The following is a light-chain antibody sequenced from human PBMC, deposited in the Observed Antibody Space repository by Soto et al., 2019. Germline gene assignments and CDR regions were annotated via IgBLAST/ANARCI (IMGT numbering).Light chain of an antibody. Sequence: DVQMTQSPSSLSAFVGDRVTSTCRASQGIAPYLAWFQQKPGKVPKLLIYATSTLQSGVPSRFSGSGSGTDFTLTINSLQPEDVGTYYCQKYNSAPLTFGGGIKVEIQ. J-gene: IGKJ4*01. V-gene: IGKV1-27*01. CDR3: QKYNSAPLT. CDR1: QGIAPY. CDR2: ATS.